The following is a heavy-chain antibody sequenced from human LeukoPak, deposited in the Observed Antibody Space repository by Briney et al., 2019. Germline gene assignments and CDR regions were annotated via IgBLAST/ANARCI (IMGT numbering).Heavy chain of an antibody. CDR2: ISSSGSTI. D-gene: IGHD3-10*01. CDR3: ARDIYSSGPPVGDTIDY. Sequence: GGSLRLSCAASGFTFSDYYMSWIRQAPGKGLEWVSYISSSGSTIYYADSVKGRFTISRDNAKNSLYLQVNSLRAEDTAVYYCARDIYSSGPPVGDTIDYWGQGTLVTVSS. CDR1: GFTFSDYY. V-gene: IGHV3-11*04. J-gene: IGHJ4*02.